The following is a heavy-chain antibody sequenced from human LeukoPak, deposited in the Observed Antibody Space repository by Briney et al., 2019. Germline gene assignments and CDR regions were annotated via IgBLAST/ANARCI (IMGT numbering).Heavy chain of an antibody. CDR1: GGSTSSDY. CDR3: ARVLSSYGSGSYYYYGMDV. CDR2: IYYSGST. J-gene: IGHJ6*02. D-gene: IGHD3-10*01. Sequence: PETLSLTCTLSGGSTSSDYWSSGPQPPGNGLEGMGDIYYSGSTNYHSSLTSRVTISVATSKNQFSLKLRSVTAADTAVYYCARVLSSYGSGSYYYYGMDVWGQGTTVTVSS. V-gene: IGHV4-59*01.